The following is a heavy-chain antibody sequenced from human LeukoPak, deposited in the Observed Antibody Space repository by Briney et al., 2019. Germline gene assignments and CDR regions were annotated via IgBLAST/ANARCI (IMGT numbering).Heavy chain of an antibody. CDR3: ASGPGSYYKFEK. CDR1: GGTFSRYA. J-gene: IGHJ4*02. CDR2: IIPIFGTT. D-gene: IGHD3-10*01. V-gene: IGHV1-69*15. Sequence: ASVKVSCKASGGTFSRYAISWVRRAPGQGLEWMGRIIPIFGTTIYAQKFQGRLSFTADESTSTAYMELSSLGSEDTAIYYCASGPGSYYKFEKWGQGTLVAVSS.